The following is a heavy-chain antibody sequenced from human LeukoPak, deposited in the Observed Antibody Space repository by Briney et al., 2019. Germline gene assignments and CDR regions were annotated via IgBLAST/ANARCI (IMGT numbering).Heavy chain of an antibody. CDR1: GYTFISYD. J-gene: IGHJ6*03. Sequence: GXSVKVSCKASGYTFISYDIVWLRQATGQGLEWMGYMNPKSGNTDYVQNFQGRVTMTRDTSITTAYMELSGLRSEDTAVYYCARKIASTRLGVRYYYMDVWGEGTTVTISS. CDR3: ARKIASTRLGVRYYYMDV. V-gene: IGHV1-8*01. D-gene: IGHD2-2*01. CDR2: MNPKSGNT.